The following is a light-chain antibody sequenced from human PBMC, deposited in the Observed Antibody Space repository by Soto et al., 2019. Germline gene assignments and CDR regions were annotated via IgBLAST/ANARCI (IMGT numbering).Light chain of an antibody. CDR1: SSNIGNNY. CDR3: ATWDSSLSAVV. CDR2: DNY. J-gene: IGLJ2*01. Sequence: QSVLTQPPSVSATPGQMVTISCSGSSSNIGNNYVSWYQQFPGTAPKLLIYDNYWRPSGIPDRFSASKSGTSATLGITGLQTGDEADYYCATWDSSLSAVVVGGGTKVTVL. V-gene: IGLV1-51*01.